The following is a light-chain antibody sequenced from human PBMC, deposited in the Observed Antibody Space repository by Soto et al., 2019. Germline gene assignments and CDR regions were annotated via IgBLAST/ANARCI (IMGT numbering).Light chain of an antibody. V-gene: IGKV3-20*01. CDR3: QQYGSSLAT. Sequence: EIVLTQSPGTLSLSPGERATLSCRASQSVSSSYLAWYQQKPGQAPRLLIYGASSRATGIPDRFSGSGSGTDFTLTSSRLEPEDFAVYYCQQYGSSLATFGQGTKVEIK. J-gene: IGKJ1*01. CDR1: QSVSSSY. CDR2: GAS.